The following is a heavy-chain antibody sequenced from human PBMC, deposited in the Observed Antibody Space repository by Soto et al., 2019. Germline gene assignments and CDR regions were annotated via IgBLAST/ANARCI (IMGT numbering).Heavy chain of an antibody. CDR1: GGSINSYY. CDR3: ARQGFGPLHGLVDV. J-gene: IGHJ6*02. V-gene: IGHV4-59*08. D-gene: IGHD3-10*01. CDR2: VHHSWGS. Sequence: QVQLQESGPGLVKPSETLSLSCTVSGGSINSYYWSWIRQSPGKRMEWIGYVHHSWGSSYNPSLQSRVAISLDTSKSQFSLKVNSVTATDTAVYYCARQGFGPLHGLVDVWGQGTTVTVSS.